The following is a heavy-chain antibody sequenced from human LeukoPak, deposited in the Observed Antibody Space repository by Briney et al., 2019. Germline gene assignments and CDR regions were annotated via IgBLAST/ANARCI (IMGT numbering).Heavy chain of an antibody. CDR2: IYYSGST. V-gene: IGHV4-59*08. J-gene: IGHJ1*01. Sequence: PSQTLSLTCTVSGGSISSYYWSWIRQPPGKGLEWIGYIYYSGSTNYNPSLKSRVTISVDTSKNQFSLKLSSVTAADTAVYYCARLLGYSSGSTYFQHWGQGTLVTVSS. D-gene: IGHD6-19*01. CDR3: ARLLGYSSGSTYFQH. CDR1: GGSISSYY.